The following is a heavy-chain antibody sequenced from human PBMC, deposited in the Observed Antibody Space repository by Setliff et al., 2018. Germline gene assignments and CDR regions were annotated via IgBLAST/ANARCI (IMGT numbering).Heavy chain of an antibody. D-gene: IGHD4-17*01. V-gene: IGHV1-18*01. CDR1: GYTFTSYG. CDR3: ARGLYYGDSDFDP. J-gene: IGHJ5*02. Sequence: GASVKVSCKASGYTFTSYGFSWVRQAPGQGLEWMGWISVYNGKTKYAQKFQGRVTMTTDTSTRTAYMEVTSLRSDDTAVYYCARGLYYGDSDFDPWGQGTLVTVSS. CDR2: ISVYNGKT.